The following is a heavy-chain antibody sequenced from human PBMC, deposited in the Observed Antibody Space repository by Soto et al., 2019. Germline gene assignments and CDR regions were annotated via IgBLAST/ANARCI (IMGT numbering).Heavy chain of an antibody. CDR2: IYYSGST. D-gene: IGHD3-10*01. CDR3: ARLPWFGYYYYMDV. Sequence: SETLSLTCTVSGGSISSSSYYWGWIRQPPGKGLEWIGSIYYSGSTYYNPSLKSRVTISVDTSKNQFSLKLSSVTAADTAVYYCARLPWFGYYYYMDVWGKGTTVTVSS. CDR1: GGSISSSSYY. V-gene: IGHV4-39*01. J-gene: IGHJ6*03.